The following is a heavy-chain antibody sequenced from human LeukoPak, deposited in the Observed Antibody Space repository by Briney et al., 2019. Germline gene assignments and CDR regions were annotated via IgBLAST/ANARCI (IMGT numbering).Heavy chain of an antibody. Sequence: ASVTVSCTASGYTFSTYPLNWVRQAPGQGLEWMGWINTNTGSPTYAQGLTGRFVFSLDTSVSTAFLQISSLKAEGTALYYCVRGIDTTGYFNYWGQGTLVTVSS. CDR2: INTNTGSP. D-gene: IGHD3-22*01. V-gene: IGHV7-4-1*02. J-gene: IGHJ4*02. CDR3: VRGIDTTGYFNY. CDR1: GYTFSTYP.